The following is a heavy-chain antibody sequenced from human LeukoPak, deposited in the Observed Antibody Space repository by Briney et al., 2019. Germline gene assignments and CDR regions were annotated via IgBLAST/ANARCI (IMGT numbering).Heavy chain of an antibody. CDR1: GFTFSGYW. CDR2: INPGGSST. J-gene: IGHJ4*02. Sequence: GGSLRLSCAASGFTFSGYWMHWVRQVPGKGLVWVSRINPGGSSTAYADSVKGRSTISRDNAKNTLYLQMDSLRAEDTAIYYCARSNQADDYWGQGTLVTVSS. CDR3: ARSNQADDY. D-gene: IGHD1-14*01. V-gene: IGHV3-74*01.